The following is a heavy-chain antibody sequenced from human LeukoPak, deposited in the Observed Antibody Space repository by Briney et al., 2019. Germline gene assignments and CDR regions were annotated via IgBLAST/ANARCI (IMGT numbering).Heavy chain of an antibody. D-gene: IGHD3-10*01. V-gene: IGHV3-30*02. Sequence: GGSLRLSCAASGFTFSSYGMHWVRQAPGKGLEWVAFIRYDGSNKYYADSVKGRFTISRDNSKNTLYLQMDSLRAEDTAVYYCASTPWFGELFFVSGSWGQGTLVTVSS. CDR1: GFTFSSYG. CDR2: IRYDGSNK. CDR3: ASTPWFGELFFVSGS. J-gene: IGHJ5*02.